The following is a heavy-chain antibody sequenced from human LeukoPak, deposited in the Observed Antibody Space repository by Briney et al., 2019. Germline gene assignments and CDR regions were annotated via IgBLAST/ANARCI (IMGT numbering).Heavy chain of an antibody. D-gene: IGHD1-26*01. Sequence: SETLSLTCTVSGGSISSGSYYWSWIRQPAGKGLEWIGRIYTSGSTNYNPSLKSRVTISVDTSKNQFSLKLSSVTAADTAVYYCARVGAADAFDIWGQGTMVTVSS. CDR1: GGSISSGSYY. V-gene: IGHV4-61*02. CDR3: ARVGAADAFDI. CDR2: IYTSGST. J-gene: IGHJ3*02.